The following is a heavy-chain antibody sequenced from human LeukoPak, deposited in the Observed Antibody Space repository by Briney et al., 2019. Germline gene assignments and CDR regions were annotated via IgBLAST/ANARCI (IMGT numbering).Heavy chain of an antibody. CDR1: GFTFSSYS. CDR3: AELGVTMIGGV. J-gene: IGHJ6*03. CDR2: ISSSSSYI. Sequence: GGSLRLSCAASGFTFSSYSMNRVRQAPGKGLEWVSSISSSSSYIYYADSVKGRFTISRDNAKNSLYLQMNSLRAEDTAVYYCAELGVTMIGGVWGKGTTVTISS. V-gene: IGHV3-21*01. D-gene: IGHD3-10*02.